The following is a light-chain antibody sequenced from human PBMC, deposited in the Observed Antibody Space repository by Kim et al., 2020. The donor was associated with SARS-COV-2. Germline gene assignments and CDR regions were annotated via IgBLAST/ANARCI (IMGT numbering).Light chain of an antibody. V-gene: IGKV1-5*01. Sequence: DIQMTQSPSTLSASVGDRVTITCRASQSISTWLAWYQQKPGKAPKLLIYDASNLESGVPSRFSGSGSGTEFTLTISSLQPDDVAAYYCQQYDSYSVWTFGQGTKVDIK. CDR1: QSISTW. CDR2: DAS. CDR3: QQYDSYSVWT. J-gene: IGKJ1*01.